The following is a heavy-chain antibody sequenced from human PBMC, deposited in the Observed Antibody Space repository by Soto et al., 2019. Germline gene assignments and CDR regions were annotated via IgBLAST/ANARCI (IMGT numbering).Heavy chain of an antibody. Sequence: PSETLSLTCAVYGGSFSGYYWSWIRQPPGKGLEWIGEINHSGSTNYNPSLKSRVTISVDTSKNQFSLKLSSVTAADTAVYYCARVHAQKSQWLVPRGRFDPWGQGTLVT. CDR1: GGSFSGYY. CDR2: INHSGST. J-gene: IGHJ5*02. CDR3: ARVHAQKSQWLVPRGRFDP. V-gene: IGHV4-34*01. D-gene: IGHD6-19*01.